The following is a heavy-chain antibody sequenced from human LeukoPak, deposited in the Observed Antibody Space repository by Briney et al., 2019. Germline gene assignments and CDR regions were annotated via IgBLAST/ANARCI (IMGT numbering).Heavy chain of an antibody. V-gene: IGHV3-20*04. J-gene: IGHJ4*02. Sequence: PGRSLRLSCAASGFTLDDYGMSWVRHPPGKGLEWVSGINWNGGSTGDADSVKGRFTISRDNAKNSLYLQMNSLRAEDTALYYCARESQAFPFDYWGQGTLVTVSS. CDR2: INWNGGST. CDR3: ARESQAFPFDY. CDR1: GFTLDDYG.